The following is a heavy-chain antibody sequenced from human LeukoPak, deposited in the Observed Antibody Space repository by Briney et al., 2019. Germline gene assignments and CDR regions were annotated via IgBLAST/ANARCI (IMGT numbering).Heavy chain of an antibody. CDR2: ISGSGGNT. J-gene: IGHJ4*02. CDR1: GFTFSNYA. V-gene: IGHV3-23*01. CDR3: ARDTYDYVWGSYRYSDY. D-gene: IGHD3-16*02. Sequence: GGSLRLSCAASGFTFSNYAMNWVRQAPGKGLQWVSSISGSGGNTYYADSVKGRFTISRDNSKNTLYLQMNSLRAEDTAVYYCARDTYDYVWGSYRYSDYWGQGTLVTVSS.